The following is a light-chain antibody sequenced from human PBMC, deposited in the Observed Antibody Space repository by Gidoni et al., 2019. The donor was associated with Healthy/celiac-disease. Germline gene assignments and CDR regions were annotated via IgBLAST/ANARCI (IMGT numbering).Light chain of an antibody. CDR1: QSVSTSY. J-gene: IGKJ1*01. CDR2: GAS. V-gene: IGKV3-20*01. Sequence: EIVLTQSPGTLSLSPGERATLSCRASQSVSTSYLAWYQQKPGQAPRLLIYGASSRATGIPDRFSGSGSGTDFPLTISRLEPEDFAVYYCQQYGSSLWTFGPGTKVEIK. CDR3: QQYGSSLWT.